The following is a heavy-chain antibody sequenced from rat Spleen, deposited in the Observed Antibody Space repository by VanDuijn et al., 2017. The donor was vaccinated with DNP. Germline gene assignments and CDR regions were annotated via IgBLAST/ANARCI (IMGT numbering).Heavy chain of an antibody. D-gene: IGHD1-11*01. CDR1: GFSLISYT. CDR2: IWYDGDT. J-gene: IGHJ4*01. Sequence: QVQLKESGPGLVQPSETLSLTCTVSGFSLISYTVSWVRQPSGRGPEWLGRIWYDGDTAYNSALKSRLSISRDTSKNQVFLKMNSLQTEDTAIYYCSRYGGYSALDAWGQGTSVTVSS. CDR3: SRYGGYSALDA. V-gene: IGHV2-34*01.